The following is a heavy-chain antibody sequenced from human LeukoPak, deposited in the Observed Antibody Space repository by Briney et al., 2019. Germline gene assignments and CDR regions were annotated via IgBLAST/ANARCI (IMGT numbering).Heavy chain of an antibody. V-gene: IGHV3-30*04. CDR3: AKADSSSSPSFGFDP. J-gene: IGHJ5*02. D-gene: IGHD6-6*01. CDR1: GFTFSSYA. Sequence: PGRSLRLSCAASGFTFSSYAMHWVRQAPGKGLEWVAVISYDGSNKYYADSVKGRFTISRDNSKNTMYLQMNSLRAEDTAVYYCAKADSSSSPSFGFDPWGQGTLVTVSS. CDR2: ISYDGSNK.